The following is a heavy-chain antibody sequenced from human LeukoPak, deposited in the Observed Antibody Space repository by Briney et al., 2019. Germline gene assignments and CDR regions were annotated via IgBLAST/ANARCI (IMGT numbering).Heavy chain of an antibody. D-gene: IGHD3-9*01. CDR2: ISSSSSTI. Sequence: TGGSLRLSCAASGFTFSSYSMTWVRQAPGKGLEWVSYISSSSSTIYYADSVKGRFTISRDNAKNSLYLQMNSLRDEDTAVYYCARDIPAAILTGYLPPPAVSSDPYYYYYGMDVWGQGTTVTVSS. J-gene: IGHJ6*02. V-gene: IGHV3-48*02. CDR1: GFTFSSYS. CDR3: ARDIPAAILTGYLPPPAVSSDPYYYYYGMDV.